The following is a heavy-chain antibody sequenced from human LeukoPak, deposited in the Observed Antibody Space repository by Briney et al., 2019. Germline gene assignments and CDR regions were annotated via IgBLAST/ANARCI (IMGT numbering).Heavy chain of an antibody. Sequence: GGSLRLSCSASGFPFNMHAMHWVRQAPGKGLEYVSGICVSEDNTHYADSVKGRFTISRDNSKNTLYLQMSSLRAEDTAAYYCVKPGVVNVIVAVTFFDYWGQGTQVTVSS. CDR3: VKPGVVNVIVAVTFFDY. CDR2: ICVSEDNT. V-gene: IGHV3-64D*06. CDR1: GFPFNMHA. J-gene: IGHJ4*02. D-gene: IGHD3-22*01.